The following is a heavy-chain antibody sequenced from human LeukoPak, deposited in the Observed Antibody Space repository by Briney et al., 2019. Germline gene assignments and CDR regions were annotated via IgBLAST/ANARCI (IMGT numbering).Heavy chain of an antibody. CDR1: GVNFDDYA. V-gene: IGHV3-9*01. Sequence: QPGGSLRLSCAASGVNFDDYAMHWVRQSPGTGLEWVAGLNWDSRSMAYADSVKGRFTVSRDNAKNSLYLQTNSLRVEDTAMYYCARLWGDATIFDLWGQGTLVTVSS. CDR3: ARLWGDATIFDL. CDR2: LNWDSRSM. J-gene: IGHJ4*02. D-gene: IGHD5-12*01.